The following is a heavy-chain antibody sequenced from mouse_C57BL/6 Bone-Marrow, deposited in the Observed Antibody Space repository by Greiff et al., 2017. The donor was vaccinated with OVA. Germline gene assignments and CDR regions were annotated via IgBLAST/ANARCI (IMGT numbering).Heavy chain of an antibody. D-gene: IGHD1-1*01. CDR1: GFTFSSYA. CDR3: ARDSTVVGEDY. V-gene: IGHV5-4*01. J-gene: IGHJ2*01. CDR2: ISDGGGYT. Sequence: EVQLMESGGGLVKPGGSLKLSCAASGFTFSSYAMSWVRQTPEKRLEWVATISDGGGYTYYPDNVKGRFTISRDNAKNNLYLQMSHLKSEDTAMYYCARDSTVVGEDYWGQGTTLTVSS.